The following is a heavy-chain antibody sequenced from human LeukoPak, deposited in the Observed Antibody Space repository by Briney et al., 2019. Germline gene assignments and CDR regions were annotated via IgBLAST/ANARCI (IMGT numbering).Heavy chain of an antibody. D-gene: IGHD2-2*01. CDR2: IWSDGSRK. CDR1: GFTFSSFG. Sequence: PGGSLRLSCVASGFTFSSFGMHWVRQAPGKGLEWVAVIWSDGSRKYFGDSVKGRFTISRDNSKNTLYLQMNSLRAEDTAVYYCARDLSISLYYYYVMDVWGQGTTVTVSS. J-gene: IGHJ6*02. CDR3: ARDLSISLYYYYVMDV. V-gene: IGHV3-33*01.